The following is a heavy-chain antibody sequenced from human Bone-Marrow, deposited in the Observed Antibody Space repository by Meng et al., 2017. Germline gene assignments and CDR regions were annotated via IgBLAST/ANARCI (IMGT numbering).Heavy chain of an antibody. CDR1: GGSFSGYY. CDR2: INHSGST. D-gene: IGHD2-2*01. CDR3: ARDCSSSSCSLDY. V-gene: IGHV4-34*01. J-gene: IGHJ4*02. Sequence: QVQLQRWGAGLCKPSENLSHTCAVYGGSFSGYYWSWIRQPPGKGLEWIGEINHSGSTNYNPSLKSRVTMSVDMSKNQFSLKLSSVTAADTAVYYCARDCSSSSCSLDYWGQGTLVTVSS.